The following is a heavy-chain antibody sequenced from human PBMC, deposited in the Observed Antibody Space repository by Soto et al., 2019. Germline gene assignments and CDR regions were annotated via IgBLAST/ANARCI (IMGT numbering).Heavy chain of an antibody. CDR3: ARGRYGDY. CDR1: GYIFTSYG. CDR2: ISAHNGNT. V-gene: IGHV1-18*01. Sequence: GPGVKKPGASVKVSCKGSGYIFTSYGIAWVRQAPGQGLEWMGWISAHNGNTEYAQKFQGRVTVTRDTSTSTAYPELRSLRSDDTALYYCARGRYGDYWGQGALVTVSS. D-gene: IGHD4-17*01. J-gene: IGHJ4*02.